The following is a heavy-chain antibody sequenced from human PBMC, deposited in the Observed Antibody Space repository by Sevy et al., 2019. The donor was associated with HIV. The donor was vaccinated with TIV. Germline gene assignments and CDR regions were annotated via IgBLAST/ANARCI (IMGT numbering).Heavy chain of an antibody. Sequence: SETLSLTCIVSGGPISTCTNFWGWIRQPPGKGLEWIGSIYCGGSTYYNPSLKSRVAISVDTSKNQFSLKVNSVSAADTAVYYCARGRITFFDDRGQGALVTVSS. V-gene: IGHV4-39*01. CDR1: GGPISTCTNF. D-gene: IGHD3-16*01. J-gene: IGHJ4*02. CDR3: ARGRITFFDD. CDR2: IYCGGST.